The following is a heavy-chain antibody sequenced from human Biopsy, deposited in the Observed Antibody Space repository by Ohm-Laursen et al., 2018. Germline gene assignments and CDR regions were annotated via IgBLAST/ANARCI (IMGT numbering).Heavy chain of an antibody. D-gene: IGHD1-26*01. J-gene: IGHJ3*02. CDR1: GGSMTGYE. V-gene: IGHV4-59*01. Sequence: SETLSLTCSVSGGSMTGYEWSWIRLAPGKGLEWIGYIYYSGGTKYNPSLASRVTFSVDMSKSQFSLKLYSVTAADTVVYYCARVEAGTYDALDIWGQGALVAVSA. CDR2: IYYSGGT. CDR3: ARVEAGTYDALDI.